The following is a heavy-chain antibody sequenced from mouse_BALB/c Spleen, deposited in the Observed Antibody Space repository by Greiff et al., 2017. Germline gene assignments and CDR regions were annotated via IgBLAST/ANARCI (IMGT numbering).Heavy chain of an antibody. J-gene: IGHJ3*01. CDR3: AREAFYYYYDPIAY. CDR1: GYTFTSYW. Sequence: QVQLQQSGPELVRPGASVKMSCKASGYTFTSYWMHWVKQRPGQGLEWIGMIGPSNSETRLNQKFKDKATLNVDTSSNTAYMQLSSLTSEDSAVYFYAREAFYYYYDPIAYWGQGTLVTVSA. D-gene: IGHD1-1*01. CDR2: IGPSNSET. V-gene: IGHV1S127*01.